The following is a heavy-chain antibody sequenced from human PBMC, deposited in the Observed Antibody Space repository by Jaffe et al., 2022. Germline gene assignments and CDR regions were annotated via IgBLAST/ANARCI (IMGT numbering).Heavy chain of an antibody. CDR2: INHSGST. V-gene: IGHV4-34*01. D-gene: IGHD2-15*01. CDR1: GGSFSGYY. Sequence: QVQLQQWGAGLLKPSETLSLTCAVYGGSFSGYYWSWIRQPPGKGLEWIGEINHSGSTNYNPSLKSRVTISVDTSKNQFSLKLSSVTAADTAVYYCARGMYDIVVVVAEKRRFDPWGQGTLVTVSS. CDR3: ARGMYDIVVVVAEKRRFDP. J-gene: IGHJ5*02.